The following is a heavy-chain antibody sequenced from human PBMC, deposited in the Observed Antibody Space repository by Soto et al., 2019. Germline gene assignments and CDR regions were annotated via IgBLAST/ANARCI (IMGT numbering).Heavy chain of an antibody. CDR1: GFTFNTYW. D-gene: IGHD6-13*01. CDR3: ARDSFSRNWHTLGTIDY. Sequence: EVQLVESGGGLVQPGGSLRLSCAASGFTFNTYWMHWVRQAPGKGLVWVSRIYSDGISTMYADSVKGRFTISRDNAKNTLYLQMNSLRVEDTAVYYCARDSFSRNWHTLGTIDYWGQGALVTVSS. J-gene: IGHJ4*02. V-gene: IGHV3-74*03. CDR2: IYSDGIST.